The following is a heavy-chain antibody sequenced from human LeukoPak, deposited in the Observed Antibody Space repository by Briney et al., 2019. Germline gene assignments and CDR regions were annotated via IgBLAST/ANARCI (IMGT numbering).Heavy chain of an antibody. CDR2: IIPIFGTA. Sequence: SVKVSCEASGGTFSSYAISWVRQAPGQGLEWMGGIIPIFGTANYAQKFQGRVTITTDESTSTAYMELSSLRSEDTAVYYCARDLVVRGVILVSHYYGMDVWGQGTTVTVSS. V-gene: IGHV1-69*05. D-gene: IGHD3-10*01. CDR1: GGTFSSYA. CDR3: ARDLVVRGVILVSHYYGMDV. J-gene: IGHJ6*02.